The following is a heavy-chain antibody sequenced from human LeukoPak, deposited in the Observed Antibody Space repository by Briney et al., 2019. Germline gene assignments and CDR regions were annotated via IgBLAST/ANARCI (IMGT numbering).Heavy chain of an antibody. D-gene: IGHD1-26*01. V-gene: IGHV3-30*02. CDR1: GFTFSSFS. Sequence: GGSLRLSCAASGFTFSSFSMNWVRQAPGKGLEWVAFIRFDGIKKDYADSVKGQFTISRDNAKKMVFLQMNSLRIEDTAVYYCAKGEGYMDVWGKGTTVTV. CDR2: IRFDGIKK. J-gene: IGHJ6*03. CDR3: AKGEGYMDV.